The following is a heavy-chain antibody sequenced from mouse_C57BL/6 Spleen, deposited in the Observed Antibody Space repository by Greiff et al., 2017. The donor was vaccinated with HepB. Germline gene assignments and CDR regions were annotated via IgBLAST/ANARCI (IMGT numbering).Heavy chain of an antibody. Sequence: EVQVVESGPELVKPGASVKISCKASGYSFTGYYMNWVKQSPEKSLEWIGEINPSTGGTTYNQKFKAKATLTVDKSSSTAYMQLKSLTSEDSAVYYCARDYGGDYWGQGTTLTVSS. J-gene: IGHJ2*01. CDR1: GYSFTGYY. CDR3: ARDYGGDY. V-gene: IGHV1-42*01. D-gene: IGHD1-1*01. CDR2: INPSTGGT.